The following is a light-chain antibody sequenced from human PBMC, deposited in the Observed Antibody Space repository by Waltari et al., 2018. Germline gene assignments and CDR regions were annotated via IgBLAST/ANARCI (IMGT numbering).Light chain of an antibody. V-gene: IGLV2-14*01. Sequence: QSALTQPASVSGSPGQSITIPCTGTSSDVGGFDFVPWYQQHPGKAPRLMIYEARSRPSGVSNRFAGFKSGNTASLTISGLRAEDEADYYCSSYTTSSTWVFGGGTKLTVL. CDR1: SSDVGGFDF. J-gene: IGLJ3*02. CDR2: EAR. CDR3: SSYTTSSTWV.